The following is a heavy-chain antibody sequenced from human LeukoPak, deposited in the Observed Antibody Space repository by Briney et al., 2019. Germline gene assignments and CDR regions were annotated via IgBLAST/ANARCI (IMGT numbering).Heavy chain of an antibody. CDR1: GFTFSSYW. V-gene: IGHV3-74*01. CDR3: ARGRGTAMVKSAFDI. D-gene: IGHD5-18*01. J-gene: IGHJ3*02. CDR2: INSDGSST. Sequence: PGGSLRLSCAASGFTFSSYWMHWVRQAPGKGLVWVSRINSDGSSTSYADSVKGRFTISRDNAKNTLYLQMNSPRAEDTAVYYCARGRGTAMVKSAFDIWGQGTMVTVSS.